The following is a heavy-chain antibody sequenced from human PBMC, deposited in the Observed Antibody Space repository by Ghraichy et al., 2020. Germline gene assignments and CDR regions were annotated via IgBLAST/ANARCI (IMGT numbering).Heavy chain of an antibody. CDR3: ARSGPYYDSSGYYPFDY. V-gene: IGHV3-53*01. CDR1: GFTVSSNY. J-gene: IGHJ4*02. D-gene: IGHD3-22*01. Sequence: GSLRLSCAASGFTVSSNYMSWVRQAPGKGLEWVSVIYSGGSTYYADSVKGRFTISRDNSKNTLYLQMNSLRAEDTAVYYCARSGPYYDSSGYYPFDYWGQGTLVTVSS. CDR2: IYSGGST.